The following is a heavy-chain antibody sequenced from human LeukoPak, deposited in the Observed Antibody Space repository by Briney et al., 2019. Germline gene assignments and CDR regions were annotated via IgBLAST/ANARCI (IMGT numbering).Heavy chain of an antibody. CDR1: GGSFSSEA. J-gene: IGHJ4*02. V-gene: IGHV1-69*05. D-gene: IGHD3-22*01. CDR3: ARASSGYYYTLGFDY. CDR2: IIPIFGTA. Sequence: VASVKVSCKAFGGSFSSEAISWVRQAPGQGLEWMGGIIPIFGTANYAQKFQGRVTITTDESTSTAYMEVSSLRSEDTAVYYCARASSGYYYTLGFDYWGQGTLVTVSS.